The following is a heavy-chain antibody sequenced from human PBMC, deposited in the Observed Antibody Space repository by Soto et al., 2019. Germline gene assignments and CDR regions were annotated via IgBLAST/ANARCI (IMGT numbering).Heavy chain of an antibody. CDR2: MSNSGST. CDR1: GDSVSSGTYY. Sequence: QVQLQESGPGLVKPSETLSLTCIVSGDSVSSGTYYWSWIRQPPGKGLEWIGYMSNSGSTNYNPSLKSRVTISVDTSKNQFSLKLNSVTGADTAVYYCAREDFYNGMDVWGHGTTVTVSS. J-gene: IGHJ6*02. CDR3: AREDFYNGMDV. V-gene: IGHV4-61*01.